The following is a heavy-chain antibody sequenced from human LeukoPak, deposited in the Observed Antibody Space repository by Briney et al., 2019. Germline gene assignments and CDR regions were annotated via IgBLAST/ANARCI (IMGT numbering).Heavy chain of an antibody. CDR1: GGSFSGYY. CDR3: AREVVRGNSY. V-gene: IGHV4-34*01. Sequence: MTSETLSLTCAVYGGSFSGYYWSWIRQPPGKGLEWIGEINHSGSTNYNPSLKSRVTISIDTSKNQFSLKLTSVTAADTAVYYCAREVVRGNSYWGQGTLVTVPS. D-gene: IGHD3-10*01. CDR2: INHSGST. J-gene: IGHJ4*02.